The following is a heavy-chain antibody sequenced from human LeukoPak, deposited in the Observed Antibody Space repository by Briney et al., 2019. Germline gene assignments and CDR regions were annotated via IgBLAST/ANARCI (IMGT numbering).Heavy chain of an antibody. V-gene: IGHV3-23*01. J-gene: IGHJ5*02. D-gene: IGHD3-10*01. CDR1: GFTFSSYA. CDR2: TSGDGGAT. CDR3: AKSSRGVLNWFDP. Sequence: GGSLRLSCAASGFTFSSYAMSWVRQSTGKGLEWVSSTSGDGGATYYSNSVKGRFTISRDNSRNTLYLQMNSLRAEDTAVYYCAKSSRGVLNWFDPWGQGTLVTVSS.